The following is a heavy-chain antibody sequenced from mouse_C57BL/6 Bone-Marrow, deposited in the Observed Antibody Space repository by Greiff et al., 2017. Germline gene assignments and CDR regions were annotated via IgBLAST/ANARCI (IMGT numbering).Heavy chain of an antibody. CDR2: ISSGGSYT. Sequence: EVMLVESGGDLVKPGGSLKLSCAASGFTFSSYGMSWVRQTPDKRLEWVATISSGGSYTYYPDSVKGRFTISRDNAKNTLYLQMSSLKSEDTAMYYCAREEITTVVDTFAYWGQGTLVTVSA. CDR1: GFTFSSYG. D-gene: IGHD1-1*01. V-gene: IGHV5-6*01. CDR3: AREEITTVVDTFAY. J-gene: IGHJ3*01.